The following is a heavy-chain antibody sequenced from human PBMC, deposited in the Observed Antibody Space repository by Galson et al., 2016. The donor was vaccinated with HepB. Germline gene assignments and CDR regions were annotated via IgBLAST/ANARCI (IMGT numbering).Heavy chain of an antibody. J-gene: IGHJ3*02. CDR3: AKRHVILGFRNFYDAFDI. V-gene: IGHV3-30*18. D-gene: IGHD2/OR15-2a*01. Sequence: SLRLSCAASGLTFNNYGMHWVRQAPGKGLEWVAVISYDGSIKYYADSVKGRFTLSRDNFQNSLYLQMNSLRPEDTAVYYCAKRHVILGFRNFYDAFDIWGQGTTVTVSS. CDR1: GLTFNNYG. CDR2: ISYDGSIK.